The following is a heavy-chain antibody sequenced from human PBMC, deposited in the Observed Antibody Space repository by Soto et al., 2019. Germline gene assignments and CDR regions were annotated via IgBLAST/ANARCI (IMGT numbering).Heavy chain of an antibody. V-gene: IGHV3-23*01. CDR3: AKDGGGVVPPGMDV. CDR2: ISGSGGST. D-gene: IGHD3-3*01. CDR1: GFTSSDSY. J-gene: IGHJ6*02. Sequence: PGGSLRLSCAASGFTSSDSYMSWIRQAPGKGLEWVSAISGSGGSTYYADSVKGRFTISRDNSKNTLYLQMNSLRAEDTAVYYCAKDGGGVVPPGMDVWGQGTTVTVSS.